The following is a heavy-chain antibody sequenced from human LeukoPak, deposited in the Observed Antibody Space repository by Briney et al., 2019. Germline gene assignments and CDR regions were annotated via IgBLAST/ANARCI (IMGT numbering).Heavy chain of an antibody. CDR2: ISAGAGST. Sequence: GGSLRPSCAASRFIFSNYAMSWVRQAPGKGLEWVSAISAGAGSTYYADSVKGRFTISRDNSKNTLYLQMNSLRVEDTALYYCAKQLGISNHFDSWGQGTLVTVSS. V-gene: IGHV3-23*01. CDR3: AKQLGISNHFDS. J-gene: IGHJ4*02. CDR1: RFIFSNYA. D-gene: IGHD7-27*01.